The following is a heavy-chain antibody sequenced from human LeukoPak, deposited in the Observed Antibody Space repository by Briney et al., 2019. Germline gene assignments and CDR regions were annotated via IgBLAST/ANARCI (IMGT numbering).Heavy chain of an antibody. CDR3: TTDSPSALNSYSSRYDY. V-gene: IGHV3-15*01. CDR1: GFTFSNAW. D-gene: IGHD6-19*01. CDR2: IKSKTEGGTT. J-gene: IGHJ4*02. Sequence: KPGGSLRLSCAASGFTFSNAWMSWGRQAPGKGLEWVGLIKSKTEGGTTDYAAPVKGRFTISRDDSKDTLYLQMNSLKTEDTAVYYCTTDSPSALNSYSSRYDYWRQGTLVTVSS.